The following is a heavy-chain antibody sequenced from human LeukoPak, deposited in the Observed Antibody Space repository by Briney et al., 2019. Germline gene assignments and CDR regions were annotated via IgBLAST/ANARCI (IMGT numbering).Heavy chain of an antibody. CDR1: GGSISSSSYY. D-gene: IGHD7-27*01. J-gene: IGHJ6*03. V-gene: IGHV4-39*07. CDR2: IYYSGST. Sequence: SETLSLTCTVSGGSISSSSYYWGWIRQPPGKGLEWIGSIYYSGSTYYNPSLKSRVTISVDTSKNQFSLKLSSVTAAVTAVYYCARVHSGEDYYYYYMDVWGKGTTVTVSS. CDR3: ARVHSGEDYYYYYMDV.